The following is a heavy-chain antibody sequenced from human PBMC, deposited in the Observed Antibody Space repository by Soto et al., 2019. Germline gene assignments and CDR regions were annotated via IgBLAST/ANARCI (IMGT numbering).Heavy chain of an antibody. J-gene: IGHJ4*02. V-gene: IGHV1-69*01. CDR2: IIPLWGST. D-gene: IGHD6-13*01. Sequence: QVQLVQSGAEVKKPGSSVKVSCKASGGTFSSFAISWVRQAPGQGLEWIGGIIPLWGSTSYVQKFQGRVTSTAGESTNTAYMELNGLRSEDTAVYYCARDSSSWYFFDYWGQRTLVTVSS. CDR3: ARDSSSWYFFDY. CDR1: GGTFSSFA.